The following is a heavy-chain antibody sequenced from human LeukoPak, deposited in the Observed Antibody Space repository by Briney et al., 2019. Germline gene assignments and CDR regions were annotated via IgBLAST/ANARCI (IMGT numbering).Heavy chain of an antibody. V-gene: IGHV3-23*01. Sequence: GGSFRFSCAASGFTFRSNAMSWVRQAQGRGLEWVSAISGGGGSTYYADAVEGRFTISRDNSKNTLYLQMNSLRAEDTAVYYCAKGRRFRELPTSFNYWGQGTLVTVSS. CDR2: ISGGGGST. J-gene: IGHJ4*02. CDR3: AKGRRFRELPTSFNY. CDR1: GFTFRSNA. D-gene: IGHD1-26*01.